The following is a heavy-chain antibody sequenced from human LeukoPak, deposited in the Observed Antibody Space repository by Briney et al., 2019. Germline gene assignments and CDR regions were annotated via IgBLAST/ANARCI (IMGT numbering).Heavy chain of an antibody. D-gene: IGHD1-14*01. V-gene: IGHV4-61*09. J-gene: IGHJ4*02. CDR1: GGSISIGSYY. Sequence: SQTLSLTCTVSGGSISIGSYYWTWIRQPAGKGLEWIGHIYTSGATSYNPSLQSRVTISVDTSKHEFSLKLTSLTAADTAVYYCARTGGGVGWFGTIDSWGQGTLVTVSS. CDR3: ARTGGGVGWFGTIDS. CDR2: IYTSGAT.